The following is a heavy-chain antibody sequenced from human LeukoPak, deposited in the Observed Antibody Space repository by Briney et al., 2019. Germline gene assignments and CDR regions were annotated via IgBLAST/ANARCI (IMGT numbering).Heavy chain of an antibody. D-gene: IGHD6-13*01. V-gene: IGHV3-30*04. J-gene: IGHJ6*03. CDR1: GFTFSSYA. Sequence: PGGSLRLSCAASGFTFSSYAMHWVRQAPGKGLEWVAVISYDGSNKYYADSVKGRFTISRDNSKNTLYLQINSLRHDDTAVYYCARSWALYYYYYMDVWGKGTTVTVSS. CDR2: ISYDGSNK. CDR3: ARSWALYYYYYMDV.